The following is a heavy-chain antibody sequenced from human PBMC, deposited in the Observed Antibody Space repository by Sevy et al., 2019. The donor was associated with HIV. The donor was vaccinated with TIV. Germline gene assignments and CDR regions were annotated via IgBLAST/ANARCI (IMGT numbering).Heavy chain of an antibody. J-gene: IGHJ5*02. CDR3: ARDYCSGGSCYESSNWFDP. Sequence: ASVKVSCKASGYTFTSYGISWVRQAPGQGLEWMGWISAYNGNTNYAQKLQGRVTMTTDTSTRTAYMELRGLRSDDTAVYYCARDYCSGGSCYESSNWFDPWGQGTLVTVSS. V-gene: IGHV1-18*01. CDR2: ISAYNGNT. D-gene: IGHD2-15*01. CDR1: GYTFTSYG.